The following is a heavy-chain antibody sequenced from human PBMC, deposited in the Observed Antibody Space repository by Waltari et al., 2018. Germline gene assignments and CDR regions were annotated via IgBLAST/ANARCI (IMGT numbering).Heavy chain of an antibody. Sequence: QVQLVQSGAEVKKPGASVKVSCKASGYTFTGYYMHWVRQAPGQGLEWRGWINPNSVGTNYAQKFQGWGTMTRDTSISTAYMELSRLRSDDTAVYYCARDRRSYYYYYGMDVWGQGTTVTVSS. J-gene: IGHJ6*02. CDR2: INPNSVGT. CDR1: GYTFTGYY. V-gene: IGHV1-2*04. CDR3: ARDRRSYYYYYGMDV.